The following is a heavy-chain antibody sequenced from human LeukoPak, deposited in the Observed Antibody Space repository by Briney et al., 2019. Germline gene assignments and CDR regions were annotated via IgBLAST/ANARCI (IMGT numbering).Heavy chain of an antibody. CDR1: GGSISSYY. V-gene: IGHV4-59*01. Sequence: SETLSLTCTVSGGSISSYYWSWIRQPPGKGLEWIGYIYYSGSTNYNPSLKSRVTISVDTSKNQFSLKLSSVTAADTAVYYCAREARYYYDSSGYYNWFDPWGQGTLVTVS. D-gene: IGHD3-22*01. J-gene: IGHJ5*02. CDR2: IYYSGST. CDR3: AREARYYYDSSGYYNWFDP.